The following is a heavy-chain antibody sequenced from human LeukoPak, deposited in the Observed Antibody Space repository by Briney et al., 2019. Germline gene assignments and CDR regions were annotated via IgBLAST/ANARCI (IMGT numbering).Heavy chain of an antibody. Sequence: PGGSLRLSCAASGFTFDDYGMSWVRQAPGKGLEWVSGINWNGGSTGYADSVKGRFTISRDNAKNSLYLQMNSLRAEDTALYHCARDASGAAHNWFDPWGQGTLVTVSS. CDR3: ARDASGAAHNWFDP. D-gene: IGHD6-6*01. CDR1: GFTFDDYG. V-gene: IGHV3-20*01. J-gene: IGHJ5*02. CDR2: INWNGGST.